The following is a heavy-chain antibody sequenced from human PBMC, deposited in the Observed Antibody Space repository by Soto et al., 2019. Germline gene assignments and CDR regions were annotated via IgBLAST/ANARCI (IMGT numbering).Heavy chain of an antibody. CDR1: GDSIRLYY. D-gene: IGHD6-13*01. CDR3: TRGGSWYSSTWAAH. V-gene: IGHV4-59*01. J-gene: IGHJ4*02. CDR2: ISHSGGT. Sequence: QVQLQESGPGLVKPSETLSLTCSVSGDSIRLYYWSWIRQPPGKGLEWIGYISHSGGTKFHPSLESRLTVSMDMSRNEFSLKMTSVSAADTAVYYCTRGGSWYSSTWAAHWGQGTLVIVSS.